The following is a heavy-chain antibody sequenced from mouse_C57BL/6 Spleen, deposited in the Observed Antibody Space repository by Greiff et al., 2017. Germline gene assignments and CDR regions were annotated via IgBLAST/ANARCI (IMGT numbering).Heavy chain of an antibody. CDR3: ARDYAFAY. CDR1: GYTFTSYW. J-gene: IGHJ3*01. V-gene: IGHV1-72*01. CDR2: LDPNRGGT. Sequence: VQLQQSGAELVKPGASVMLSCKAAGYTFTSYWLHLVKQRPGRGLELSGRLDPNRGGTKYNEKFKSKATLSVDKPSSTAYMQLSSLTSEDSAVYDCARDYAFAYWGQGTLVTVSA. D-gene: IGHD1-1*01.